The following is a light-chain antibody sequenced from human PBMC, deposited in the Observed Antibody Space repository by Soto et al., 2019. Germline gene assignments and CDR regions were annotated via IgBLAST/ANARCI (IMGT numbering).Light chain of an antibody. J-gene: IGKJ1*01. V-gene: IGKV1-17*01. CDR1: QGIRND. CDR2: GAS. Sequence: DIQLTQSPSSLSASVGDRVSFTCRASQGIRNDLAWFQQKAGKAPRRLIYGASSLQSGVPNRFSGSGSGTEFTLTIDSLQPEDFAVYYCLQYNDYPRTFGQGTKLDIK. CDR3: LQYNDYPRT.